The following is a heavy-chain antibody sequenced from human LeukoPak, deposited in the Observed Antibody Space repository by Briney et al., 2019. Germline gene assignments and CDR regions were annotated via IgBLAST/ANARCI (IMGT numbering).Heavy chain of an antibody. CDR2: ISINVDKT. D-gene: IGHD2-2*01. CDR3: AKFSRSYCSSTRCSKYFDY. Sequence: GGSLTLSCEASGFTFSSSAMGWVRQAPGKGLEWVSSISINVDKTSYADSVKGRLQISRDNSKTELYLQMNTLRAEDTAVYYCAKFSRSYCSSTRCSKYFDYGGQGTPVTVSS. CDR1: GFTFSSSA. J-gene: IGHJ4*02. V-gene: IGHV3-23*01.